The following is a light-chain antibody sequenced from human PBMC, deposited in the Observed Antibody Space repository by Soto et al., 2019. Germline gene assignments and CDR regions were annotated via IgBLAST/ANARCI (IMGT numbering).Light chain of an antibody. V-gene: IGKV1-5*01. Sequence: DIQMTQSPSTLSASFGDRVTITCRASQTISNWLAWYQQKPGRAPQLLIYDASTLVSWVPSRFSGSGSGTEFTLTISSLQPDDFATYYCQHYNSYSETFGQGTKVDI. CDR2: DAS. CDR3: QHYNSYSET. CDR1: QTISNW. J-gene: IGKJ1*01.